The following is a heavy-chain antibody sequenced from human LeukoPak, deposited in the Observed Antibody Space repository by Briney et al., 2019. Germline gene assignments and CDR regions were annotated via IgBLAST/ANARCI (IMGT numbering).Heavy chain of an antibody. J-gene: IGHJ5*02. CDR2: IRYDGSNK. CDR3: AKDSGLVRYFDWSNKSWFDP. CDR1: GFTFSSYA. D-gene: IGHD3-9*01. V-gene: IGHV3-30*02. Sequence: GGSLRLSCAASGFTFSSYAMHWVRQAPGKGLEWVAFIRYDGSNKYYADSVKGRFTISRDNSKNTLYLQMNSLRAEDTAVYYCAKDSGLVRYFDWSNKSWFDPWGQGTLVTVSS.